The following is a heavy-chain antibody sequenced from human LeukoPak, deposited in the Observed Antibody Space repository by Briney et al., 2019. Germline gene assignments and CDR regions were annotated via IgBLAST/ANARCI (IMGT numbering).Heavy chain of an antibody. J-gene: IGHJ4*02. D-gene: IGHD1-26*01. V-gene: IGHV3-33*01. CDR1: GFILSTHG. CDR3: ARDLSFGSLDF. Sequence: GGSLRLPCAASGFILSTHGMHWVRQAPGKGLEWVAGMWYDGSREDYADSVKGRFTTSRDMSKNTLNLQMNSLRVEDTAMFYCARDLSFGSLDFRGQGTLVTVSS. CDR2: MWYDGSRE.